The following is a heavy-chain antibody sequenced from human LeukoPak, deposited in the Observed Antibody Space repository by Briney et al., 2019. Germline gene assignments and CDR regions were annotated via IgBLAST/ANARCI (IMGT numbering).Heavy chain of an antibody. Sequence: SETLSLTCTVSGGSISSYYWSWIRQPPGKGLEWIGYIYYSGSTNYNPSLKSRVTISVDTSKNQFSLKLSSVTAADTAVYYCARYSSSSAFGFDYWGQGTLVTVSP. J-gene: IGHJ4*02. D-gene: IGHD6-6*01. V-gene: IGHV4-59*01. CDR3: ARYSSSSAFGFDY. CDR2: IYYSGST. CDR1: GGSISSYY.